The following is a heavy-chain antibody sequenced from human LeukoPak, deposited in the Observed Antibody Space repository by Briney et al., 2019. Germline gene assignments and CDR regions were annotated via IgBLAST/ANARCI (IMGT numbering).Heavy chain of an antibody. J-gene: IGHJ3*02. Sequence: PETLSLTCAVYGGSFSGYYWSWIRQPPGKGLGWIGEINHSGSTNYNPSLKSRVTISVDTSKNQFSLKLSSVTAADTAVYYCARGLRLPSPFDIWGQGTMVTVSS. CDR3: ARGLRLPSPFDI. CDR1: GGSFSGYY. V-gene: IGHV4-34*01. CDR2: INHSGST. D-gene: IGHD5-12*01.